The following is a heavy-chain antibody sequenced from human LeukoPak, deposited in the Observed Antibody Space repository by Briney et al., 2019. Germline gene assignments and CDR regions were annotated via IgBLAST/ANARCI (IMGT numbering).Heavy chain of an antibody. CDR2: FDPEHGET. D-gene: IGHD3-22*01. CDR1: RYSLTEFS. J-gene: IGHJ4*02. Sequence: GASVKVSCKVSRYSLTEFSMHWVRQPPGKGLEWMGGFDPEHGETIYPQRFQGRVTMTEDTSTDTAYMALSSLRSEHTPVYYCATSSIYYYDCSSEPRPVDYWGQGTLVTVAS. CDR3: ATSSIYYYDCSSEPRPVDY. V-gene: IGHV1-24*01.